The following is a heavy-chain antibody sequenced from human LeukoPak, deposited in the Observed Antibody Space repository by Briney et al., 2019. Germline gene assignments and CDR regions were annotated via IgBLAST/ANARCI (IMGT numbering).Heavy chain of an antibody. J-gene: IGHJ3*02. Sequence: PGGSLRLSCAASGFTFSDYYMSWIRQAPGKGLEWVPYISSSGSTIYYADSVKGRFTISRDNAKNSLYLQMNSLRAEDTAVYYCARGERWLRFLAGGAFDIWGQGTMVTVSS. CDR2: ISSSGSTI. CDR3: ARGERWLRFLAGGAFDI. CDR1: GFTFSDYY. D-gene: IGHD5-24*01. V-gene: IGHV3-11*01.